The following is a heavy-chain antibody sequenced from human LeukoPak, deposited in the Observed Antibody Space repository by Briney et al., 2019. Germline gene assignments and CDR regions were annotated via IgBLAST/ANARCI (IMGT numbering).Heavy chain of an antibody. D-gene: IGHD3-22*01. J-gene: IGHJ2*01. CDR2: ISYDGSNK. Sequence: GGSLKLSRAASGFTFSSYGMHWVRQAPGKGLEWVAIISYDGSNKYYADSVKGRFTISRDNSKNTLYLQMNSLRAEDTAVYYCAKMVGYYDSSANWYFDLWGRGTLVTVSS. CDR3: AKMVGYYDSSANWYFDL. V-gene: IGHV3-30*18. CDR1: GFTFSSYG.